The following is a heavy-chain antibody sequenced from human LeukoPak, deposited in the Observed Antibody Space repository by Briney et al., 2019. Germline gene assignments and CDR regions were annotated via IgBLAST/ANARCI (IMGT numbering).Heavy chain of an antibody. V-gene: IGHV5-51*01. Sequence: GESLKISCKGSGYSFISYWIGWVRQMPGKGLEWMGMIYPGDSDSRHSPSFQGQVTISADKSISTAYLQWSSLKASDTAMYYCATRGGGQMVRGIPDAFDIWGQGTMVTVSS. J-gene: IGHJ3*02. CDR3: ATRGGGQMVRGIPDAFDI. CDR1: GYSFISYW. D-gene: IGHD3-10*01. CDR2: IYPGDSDS.